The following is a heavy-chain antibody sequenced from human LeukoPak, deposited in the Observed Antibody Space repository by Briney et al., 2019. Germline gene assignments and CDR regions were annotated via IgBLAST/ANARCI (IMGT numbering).Heavy chain of an antibody. Sequence: SETLSLTCAVDGGSFSGYYWSWIRQPPGKGLEWIGEINHSGSTNYNPSLKSRVTISVDTSKSQFSLKLSSVTAADTAVYYCARRRGYSYGIDYWGQGTLVTVSS. CDR1: GGSFSGYY. CDR2: INHSGST. D-gene: IGHD5-18*01. V-gene: IGHV4-34*01. CDR3: ARRRGYSYGIDY. J-gene: IGHJ4*02.